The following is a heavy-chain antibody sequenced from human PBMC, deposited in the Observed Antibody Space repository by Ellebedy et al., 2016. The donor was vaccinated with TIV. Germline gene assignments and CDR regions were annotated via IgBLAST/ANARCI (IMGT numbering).Heavy chain of an antibody. D-gene: IGHD3-10*01. CDR2: ITGMFRTV. Sequence: SVKVSCKASGGSFNSHAISWVRQAPGQGLEWMGGITGMFRTVTYAQNFQGRVTITADEFMSTAYMELSSLRSEDTAVYYCARGTAYYHRYFDDWGQGTLVTVSS. CDR1: GGSFNSHA. V-gene: IGHV1-69*13. CDR3: ARGTAYYHRYFDD. J-gene: IGHJ4*02.